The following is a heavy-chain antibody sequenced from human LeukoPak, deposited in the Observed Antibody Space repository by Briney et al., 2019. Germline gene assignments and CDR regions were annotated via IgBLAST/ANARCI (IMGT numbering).Heavy chain of an antibody. CDR2: INPNSGGT. V-gene: IGHV1-2*02. Sequence: ASVKVSCXASGYTFTGYYMHWVRLAPGQGLEWMGWINPNSGGTNYAQKFQGRVTMTRDTSISTAYMELSRLRSDDTAVYYCATGTDSIFGVVSRFDYWGQGTLVTVSS. CDR3: ATGTDSIFGVVSRFDY. D-gene: IGHD3-3*01. CDR1: GYTFTGYY. J-gene: IGHJ4*02.